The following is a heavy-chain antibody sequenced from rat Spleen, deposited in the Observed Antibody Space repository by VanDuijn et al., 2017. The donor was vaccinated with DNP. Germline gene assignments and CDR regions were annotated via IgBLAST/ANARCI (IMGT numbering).Heavy chain of an antibody. D-gene: IGHD4-3*01. CDR3: TRLLIRDTEGFAY. Sequence: EVQLVESGGGLVQPGRSLKLSCTASGFSFRNYNMTWVRQAPQKGLEWVATISYDGRSTYYRDTVKGRFTVSRDNAKSTLYLQMDSLRSEDTATYYCTRLLIRDTEGFAYWGQGTLVTVSS. CDR1: GFSFRNYN. V-gene: IGHV5-7*01. J-gene: IGHJ3*01. CDR2: ISYDGRST.